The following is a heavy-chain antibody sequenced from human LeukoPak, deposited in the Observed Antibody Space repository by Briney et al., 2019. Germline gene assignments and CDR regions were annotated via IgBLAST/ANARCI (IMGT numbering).Heavy chain of an antibody. CDR3: ARIIGAAGTRYFDY. J-gene: IGHJ4*02. V-gene: IGHV3-64*02. D-gene: IGHD6-13*01. CDR2: ISSNGGST. Sequence: GSLRLSCAASGFTFSSFAIHWVRQAPGKGLEYASAISSNGGSTYYADSVKGRFTISRDNSKNTLYLQMGSLRAEDMAVYYCARIIGAAGTRYFDYWGQGTQVTVSS. CDR1: GFTFSSFA.